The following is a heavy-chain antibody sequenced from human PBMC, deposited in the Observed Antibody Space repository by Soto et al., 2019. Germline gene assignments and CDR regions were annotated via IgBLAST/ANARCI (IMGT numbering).Heavy chain of an antibody. Sequence: LRLSCTASGFAFSHYWMHWVRQAPGKGLMWVSRINGDGSATTYADSVKGRFTISRDNAKNTLYLQMNSLRAEDTAVYYCVRSDWFDPWGQGTLVTVSS. V-gene: IGHV3-74*01. CDR2: INGDGSAT. CDR3: VRSDWFDP. CDR1: GFAFSHYW. J-gene: IGHJ5*02.